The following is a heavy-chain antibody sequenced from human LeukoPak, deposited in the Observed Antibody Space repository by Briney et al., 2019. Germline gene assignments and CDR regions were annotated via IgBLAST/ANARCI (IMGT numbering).Heavy chain of an antibody. V-gene: IGHV4-59*01. CDR3: ARVPLVGYCSGGSCYRSYYYYYMDV. J-gene: IGHJ6*03. CDR1: GGSISSYY. CDR2: IYYSGST. D-gene: IGHD2-15*01. Sequence: SETLSLTCTVSGGSISSYYWSWIRQPPGKGLEWIGYIYYSGSTNYNPSLKSRVTISVDTSKNQFSLKLSSVTAADTAVYYCARVPLVGYCSGGSCYRSYYYYYMDVWGKGTTVTVSS.